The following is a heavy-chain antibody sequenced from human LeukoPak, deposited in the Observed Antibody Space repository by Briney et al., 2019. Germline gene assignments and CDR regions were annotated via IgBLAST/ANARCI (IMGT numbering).Heavy chain of an antibody. J-gene: IGHJ4*02. CDR3: ASGMSDPPFDY. V-gene: IGHV4-34*01. Sequence: SETLSLTCAVYGGSFSGYCWSWIRQPPGKWLEWIGEINHSGSTNYNPSLKSRVTISVDTSKNQFSPKLSSVTAADTAVYYCASGMSDPPFDYWGQGTLVTVSS. CDR2: INHSGST. CDR1: GGSFSGYC.